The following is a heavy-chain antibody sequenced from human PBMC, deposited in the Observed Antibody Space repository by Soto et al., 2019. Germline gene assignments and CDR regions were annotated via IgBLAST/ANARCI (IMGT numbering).Heavy chain of an antibody. D-gene: IGHD6-19*01. CDR2: VLYDGSNK. Sequence: QVQLVESGGGVVPPGTSLRLSCAASGFIFNNNAMHWVRQAPGKGLEWVAVVLYDGSNKYYSHSVKGRLTISSDNPRITLYLEMISLRTEDPPIFYCASDGSRGFSNFDYWGQGTLVTVSS. V-gene: IGHV3-30*03. CDR3: ASDGSRGFSNFDY. J-gene: IGHJ4*02. CDR1: GFIFNNNA.